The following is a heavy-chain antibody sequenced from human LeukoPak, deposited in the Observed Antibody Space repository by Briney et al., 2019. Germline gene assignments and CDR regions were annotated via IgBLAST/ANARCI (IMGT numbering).Heavy chain of an antibody. V-gene: IGHV5-51*01. Sequence: GESLQISCQGSGYSFTSYWTGWVRQMPGKGLEFMGIIYPGDSDTRYSPSFQGQVTISVDKSINTAYLQWSSLKASDSAMYYCARAGYSNRWDGVDYWGQGTLVTVSS. CDR1: GYSFTSYW. D-gene: IGHD2/OR15-2a*01. CDR2: IYPGDSDT. J-gene: IGHJ4*02. CDR3: ARAGYSNRWDGVDY.